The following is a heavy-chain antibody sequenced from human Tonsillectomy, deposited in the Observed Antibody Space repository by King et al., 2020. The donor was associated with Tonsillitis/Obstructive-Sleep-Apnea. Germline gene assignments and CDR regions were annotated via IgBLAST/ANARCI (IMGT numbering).Heavy chain of an antibody. Sequence: QVQLVESGAEVKKPGASVKVSCKASGYTFTNYGINWVRQAPGQGLEWMGWISAYNGNTNYAPKLQGRVTMTTDTSTSTAYMDLRSLRSDDTAVYYCVREITMIRGAYLDVWGKGTTVTVSS. CDR2: ISAYNGNT. J-gene: IGHJ6*04. V-gene: IGHV1-18*01. D-gene: IGHD3-10*01. CDR1: GYTFTNYG. CDR3: VREITMIRGAYLDV.